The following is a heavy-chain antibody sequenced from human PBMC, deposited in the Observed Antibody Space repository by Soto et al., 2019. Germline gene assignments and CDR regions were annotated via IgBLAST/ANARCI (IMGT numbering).Heavy chain of an antibody. Sequence: QVQLQESGPRLVKPSGTLSLTCAVSGASISSTNWWTWVRQPPGKGLEWMGEIYHTGSTKYNPSLXSXAXIXXDKSNNQFSLNLSSVTAADTAVYYCATLPPRIVVVVLPIPTWGQGTLVTVSS. CDR3: ATLPPRIVVVVLPIPT. V-gene: IGHV4-4*02. J-gene: IGHJ4*02. CDR2: IYHTGST. CDR1: GASISSTNW. D-gene: IGHD2-15*01.